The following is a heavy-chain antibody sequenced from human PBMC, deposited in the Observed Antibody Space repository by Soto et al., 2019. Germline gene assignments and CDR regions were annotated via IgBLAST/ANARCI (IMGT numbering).Heavy chain of an antibody. J-gene: IGHJ5*02. Sequence: QVQLQESGPGLVKPSQTLSLTCTVSGGSISSGDYYWSWIRQPPGKGLEWIGYIYYSGSTYYNPSLKSRVTISVDTSKNQFSLKLSSVTAADTAVYYCARVFFYYDSSGSSSGNWFDPWGQGTLVTVSS. V-gene: IGHV4-30-4*01. CDR3: ARVFFYYDSSGSSSGNWFDP. CDR1: GGSISSGDYY. D-gene: IGHD3-22*01. CDR2: IYYSGST.